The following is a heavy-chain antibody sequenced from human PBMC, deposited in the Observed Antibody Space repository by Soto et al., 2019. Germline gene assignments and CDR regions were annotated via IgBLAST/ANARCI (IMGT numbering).Heavy chain of an antibody. CDR3: ATPSGALRYFDWSVAYFDY. D-gene: IGHD3-9*01. V-gene: IGHV1-69*01. Sequence: QVQLVQSGAEVKKPGSSVKVSCKASGGTFSSYAISWVRQAPGQGLEWMGGIIPIFGTANYAQEFQGRVTITAAESTSTAYMELSSLRSEDTVVYYCATPSGALRYFDWSVAYFDYWGQGTLVTVSS. CDR2: IIPIFGTA. CDR1: GGTFSSYA. J-gene: IGHJ4*02.